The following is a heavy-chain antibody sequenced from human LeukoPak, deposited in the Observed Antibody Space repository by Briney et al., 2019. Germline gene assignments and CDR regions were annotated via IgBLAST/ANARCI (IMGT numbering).Heavy chain of an antibody. V-gene: IGHV1-2*06. Sequence: GASVKVSCKASGYCFTRHHIHGVRQAPGQGLEWMGRINPYSGDTNFAQKFQGRVTMTRDTSITTAYMDLSSLTPDATAVDFCARDQGSLTSSWYTGYWGQGTQVTVSS. CDR1: GYCFTRHH. CDR3: ARDQGSLTSSWYTGY. CDR2: INPYSGDT. D-gene: IGHD6-13*01. J-gene: IGHJ4*02.